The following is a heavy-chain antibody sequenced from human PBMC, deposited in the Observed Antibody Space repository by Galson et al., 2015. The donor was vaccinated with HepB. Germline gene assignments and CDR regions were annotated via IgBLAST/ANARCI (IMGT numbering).Heavy chain of an antibody. CDR3: ARDRVAIFGVAYYMDV. CDR2: INSDGSST. Sequence: SLRLSCAASGFTFSSYWMHWVRQAPGKGLVWVSRINSDGSSTSYADPVKGRFTISRDNAKNTLYLQMNSLRAEDTAVYYCARDRVAIFGVAYYMDVWGKGTTVTVSS. CDR1: GFTFSSYW. D-gene: IGHD3-3*01. J-gene: IGHJ6*03. V-gene: IGHV3-74*01.